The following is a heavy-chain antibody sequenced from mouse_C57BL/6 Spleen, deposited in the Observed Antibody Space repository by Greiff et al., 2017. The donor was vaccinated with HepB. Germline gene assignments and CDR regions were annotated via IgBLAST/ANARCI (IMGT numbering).Heavy chain of an antibody. D-gene: IGHD4-1*02. CDR2: IYPGSGST. CDR1: GYTFTSYW. CDR3: ARKGANWDGFAY. V-gene: IGHV1-55*01. Sequence: QVQLQQPGAELVKPGASVKMSCKASGYTFTSYWITWVKQRPGQGLEWIGDIYPGSGSTNYNEKFKSKATLTVDTSSSPAYMQLSSLTSEDSAVYYCARKGANWDGFAYWGQGTLVTVSA. J-gene: IGHJ3*01.